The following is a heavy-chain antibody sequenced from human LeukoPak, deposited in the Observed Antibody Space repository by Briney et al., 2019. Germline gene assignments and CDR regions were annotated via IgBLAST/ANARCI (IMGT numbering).Heavy chain of an antibody. V-gene: IGHV1-46*01. CDR3: ARDSITLIKDF. Sequence: APVKVSCKASGYTFTSYYMHWVRQAPGQGLEWMGIINPSGGSTSYAQKFQGRVTMTTDTSTGTAYMELRSLRSDDTAIYYCARDSITLIKDFWGQGTLVTVSS. CDR2: INPSGGST. CDR1: GYTFTSYY. J-gene: IGHJ4*02. D-gene: IGHD3-22*01.